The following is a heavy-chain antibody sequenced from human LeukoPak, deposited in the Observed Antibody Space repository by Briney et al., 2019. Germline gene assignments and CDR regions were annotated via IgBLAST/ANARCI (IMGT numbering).Heavy chain of an antibody. Sequence: SQTLSLTCAVSGGSISSGGYSWSWIRQPPGKGLEWIGYIYHSESTYYNPSLKSRVTISVDRSKNQFSLKLSSVTAADTAVYYCARGSYCGGDCYSGWFDPWGQGTLVTVSS. CDR2: IYHSEST. CDR3: ARGSYCGGDCYSGWFDP. J-gene: IGHJ5*02. D-gene: IGHD2-21*02. V-gene: IGHV4-30-2*01. CDR1: GGSISSGGYS.